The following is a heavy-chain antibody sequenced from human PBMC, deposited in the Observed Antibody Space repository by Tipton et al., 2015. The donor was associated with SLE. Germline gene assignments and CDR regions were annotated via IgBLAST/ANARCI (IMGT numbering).Heavy chain of an antibody. CDR3: ARDPGGGCDY. J-gene: IGHJ4*02. CDR1: GFTLSSYW. V-gene: IGHV3-7*01. D-gene: IGHD3-16*01. CDR2: IKQDGSET. Sequence: SLRLSCTASGFTLSSYWMTWVRQAPGKGLEWVDNIKQDGSETYYVDSVRGRFTISRDNARKSLYLQMSSLRAEDTAVYYCARDPGGGCDYWGQGTLVIVSS.